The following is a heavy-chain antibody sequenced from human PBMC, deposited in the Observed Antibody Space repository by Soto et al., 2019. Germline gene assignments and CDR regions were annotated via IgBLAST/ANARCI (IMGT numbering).Heavy chain of an antibody. Sequence: QVQLVESGGGVVQPGRSLRLSCAAFGFTFSNYDIHWVRQAPGKGLEWVATESVKGRFTNSRDNSKNKLYLQRNSLRAEETAVDYCARRYCSGDSCYSLDVWGQGTTVTVSS. J-gene: IGHJ6*02. CDR3: ARRYCSGDSCYSLDV. D-gene: IGHD2-15*01. CDR1: GFTFSNYD. V-gene: IGHV3-30*04.